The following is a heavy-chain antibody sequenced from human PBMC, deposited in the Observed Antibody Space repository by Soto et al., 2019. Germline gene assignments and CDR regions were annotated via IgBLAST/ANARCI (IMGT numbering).Heavy chain of an antibody. CDR3: ARRALDGGYFDY. CDR2: IYYSGST. V-gene: IGHV4-59*01. Sequence: SETLSLTCTVSGGSMNNYYWTWIRQPPGKGLEWIGYIYYSGSTDYNPSLKSRVTISVDTSKNQFSLKVTSVTAADTAVYYCARRALDGGYFDYWGQGTLVTVSS. CDR1: GGSMNNYY. J-gene: IGHJ4*02. D-gene: IGHD4-17*01.